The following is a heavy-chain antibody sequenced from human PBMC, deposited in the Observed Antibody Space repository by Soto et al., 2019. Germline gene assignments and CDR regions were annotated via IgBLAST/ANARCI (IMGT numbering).Heavy chain of an antibody. V-gene: IGHV4-30-4*01. CDR2: IYYSGST. D-gene: IGHD3-10*01. CDR1: GGSISSGDYY. Sequence: SATLSLTCTVSGGSISSGDYYWSWLRQPPGKGLEWIGYIYYSGSTYYNPSLKSRITISLDTSKDQFSLELSSVTAADTAIYYCARATMVFFFDYWGQGTLVTVSS. J-gene: IGHJ4*02. CDR3: ARATMVFFFDY.